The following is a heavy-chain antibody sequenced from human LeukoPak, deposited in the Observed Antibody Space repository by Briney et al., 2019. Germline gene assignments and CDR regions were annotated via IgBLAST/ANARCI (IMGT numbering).Heavy chain of an antibody. D-gene: IGHD4-11*01. CDR3: ARGPTLTTDY. V-gene: IGHV4-61*01. CDR1: GGSVSSYYYH. J-gene: IGHJ4*02. CDR2: IYSSGST. Sequence: SETLSLTCTVSGGSVSSYYYHWDWLRQPPGKRLEWIGYIYSSGSTDYNPSLKSRVTMSLDTSKNQFSLHLSSVTAADTAVYYCARGPTLTTDYWSQGTLVTVSS.